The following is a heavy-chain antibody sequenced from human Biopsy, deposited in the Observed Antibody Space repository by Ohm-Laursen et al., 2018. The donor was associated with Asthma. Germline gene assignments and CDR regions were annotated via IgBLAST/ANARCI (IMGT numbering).Heavy chain of an antibody. Sequence: SLRLSCTASGFAVSRDHMCWVRQAPGKGLEWVSVIYSGGTSHTAASVRGRFTISIDFSKNTLQLQMHSLRVEDTAVYYCARGDSSGWSHYYFDYWGQGTLVTVSS. J-gene: IGHJ4*02. D-gene: IGHD6-19*01. CDR2: IYSGGTS. CDR3: ARGDSSGWSHYYFDY. CDR1: GFAVSRDH. V-gene: IGHV3-53*01.